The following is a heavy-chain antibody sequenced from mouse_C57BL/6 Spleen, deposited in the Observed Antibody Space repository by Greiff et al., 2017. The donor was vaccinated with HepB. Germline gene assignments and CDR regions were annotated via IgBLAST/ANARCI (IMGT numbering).Heavy chain of an antibody. D-gene: IGHD1-1*01. J-gene: IGHJ1*03. CDR2: IDPSDSYT. CDR1: GYTFTSYW. V-gene: IGHV1-69*01. CDR3: ARGIYYGSRYFDV. Sequence: VKLQQPGAELVMPGASVKLSCKASGYTFTSYWMHWVKQRPGQGLEWIGEIDPSDSYTNYNQKFKGKSTLTVDKSSSTAYMQLSSLTSEDSAVYDCARGIYYGSRYFDVWGTGTTVTVSS.